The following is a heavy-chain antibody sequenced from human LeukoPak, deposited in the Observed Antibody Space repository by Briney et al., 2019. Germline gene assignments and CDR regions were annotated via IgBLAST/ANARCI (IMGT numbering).Heavy chain of an antibody. V-gene: IGHV4-30-4*02. CDR2: IYYSGST. CDR3: ARDLRGYGMDV. D-gene: IGHD1-26*01. J-gene: IGHJ6*02. Sequence: SETLSLTCTVSGGSISSGDYYWSWIRQPPGKGLEWIGYIYYSGSTYYNPSLKSRVTISVDTSKNQFSLKLSSVTAADTAVYYCARDLRGYGMDVWGQGTTVTVSS. CDR1: GGSISSGDYY.